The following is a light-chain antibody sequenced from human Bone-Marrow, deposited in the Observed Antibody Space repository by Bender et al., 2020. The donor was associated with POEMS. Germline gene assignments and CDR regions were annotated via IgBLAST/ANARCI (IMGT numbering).Light chain of an antibody. CDR3: QSYDTSLSGV. J-gene: IGLJ3*02. CDR1: SSDVGAYNY. V-gene: IGLV2-14*03. CDR2: DVT. Sequence: QSALTQPASVSGSPGQSITISCTGTSSDVGAYNYVSWYQHRPGQAPKLMIYDVTSRPSGVSNRFSASKSGNAASLTISGLQAEDEADYYCQSYDTSLSGVFGGGTKLTVL.